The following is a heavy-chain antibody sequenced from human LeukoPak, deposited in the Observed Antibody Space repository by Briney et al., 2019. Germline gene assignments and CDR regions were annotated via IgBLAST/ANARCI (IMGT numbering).Heavy chain of an antibody. CDR2: ISYDGSNK. D-gene: IGHD3-10*01. CDR3: AKEHIWFGELEGYGY. Sequence: GGSLRLSCIASGFSFSNYGTHWVRQAPGKGLEWVAVISYDGSNKYYADSVKGRFTISRDNSKNTLYLQMNSLRAEDTAVYYCAKEHIWFGELEGYGYWGQGTLVTVSS. V-gene: IGHV3-30*18. J-gene: IGHJ4*02. CDR1: GFSFSNYG.